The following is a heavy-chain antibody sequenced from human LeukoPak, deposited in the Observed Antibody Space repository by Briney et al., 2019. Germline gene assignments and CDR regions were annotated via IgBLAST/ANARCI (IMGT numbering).Heavy chain of an antibody. Sequence: ASVTVSCKASGYTFTNYAIHWIRQAPGQRLEWMGWISGGSGSTKYSQKLQGRVTITRDTSASTAYMELSSLISEDTAVYYCARDYGYSLLFYWGQGTLVSVSS. CDR3: ARDYGYSLLFY. CDR1: GYTFTNYA. J-gene: IGHJ4*02. CDR2: ISGGSGST. D-gene: IGHD5-12*01. V-gene: IGHV1-3*01.